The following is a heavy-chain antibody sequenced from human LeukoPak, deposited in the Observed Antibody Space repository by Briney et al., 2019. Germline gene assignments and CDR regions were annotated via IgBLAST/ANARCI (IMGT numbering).Heavy chain of an antibody. CDR2: INSNTGGT. CDR1: VDTFTGSF. V-gene: IGHV1-2*02. Sequence: GASVKVSCKASVDTFTGSFMHWVRQAPGQGLEWMGWINSNTGGTKFAQKFQGRVTMTSDTSISTAYMELSSLRSDDTAVYYCARADPVGYWGQGTQVTVSS. J-gene: IGHJ4*02. CDR3: ARADPVGY.